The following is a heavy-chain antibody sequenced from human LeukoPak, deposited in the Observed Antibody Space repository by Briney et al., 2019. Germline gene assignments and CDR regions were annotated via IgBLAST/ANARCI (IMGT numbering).Heavy chain of an antibody. CDR1: GGSISSYY. D-gene: IGHD5-18*01. Sequence: PSETLSLTCTVSGGSISSYYWSWIRQPPGKGLEWIGYIYYSGSTNYNPSLKSRVTISVDTSKNQFSLKLSSVTAADTAVYYCASSVGIQLTDYWGQGTLVTVSS. V-gene: IGHV4-59*01. CDR2: IYYSGST. CDR3: ASSVGIQLTDY. J-gene: IGHJ4*02.